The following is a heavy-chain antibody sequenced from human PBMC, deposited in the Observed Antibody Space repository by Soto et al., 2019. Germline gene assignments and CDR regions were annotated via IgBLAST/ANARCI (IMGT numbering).Heavy chain of an antibody. Sequence: EVQLVESGGGLVQPGESLTLSCAASGFTFSSYWMHWVRQAPGKGLVWVSRIKSDGSGTYYADSVKGRLTISRDNAKNTLYLQMNSLRVEDTAVCFCARVDGDRYDGNGYLGRHWGQGPLVTVSS. CDR3: ARVDGDRYDGNGYLGRH. V-gene: IGHV3-74*01. D-gene: IGHD3-22*01. CDR2: IKSDGSGT. J-gene: IGHJ4*02. CDR1: GFTFSSYW.